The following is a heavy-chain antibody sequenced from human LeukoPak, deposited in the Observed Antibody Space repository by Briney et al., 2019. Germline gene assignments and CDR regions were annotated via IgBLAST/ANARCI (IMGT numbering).Heavy chain of an antibody. CDR1: GGTFSSYA. Sequence: SVKVSCKASGGTFSSYAISWVRQAPGQGLEWMGGIIPIFGTANYAQKFQGRVTITADESTSTAYMELSSLRSEDTAVYYCASFSSSWYQMGAFDIWGQGTMVTVSS. D-gene: IGHD6-13*01. CDR2: IIPIFGTA. J-gene: IGHJ3*02. V-gene: IGHV1-69*13. CDR3: ASFSSSWYQMGAFDI.